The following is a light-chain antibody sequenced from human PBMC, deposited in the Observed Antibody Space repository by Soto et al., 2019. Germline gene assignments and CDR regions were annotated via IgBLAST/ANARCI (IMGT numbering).Light chain of an antibody. Sequence: DIQMTQSPSTLSASVGDRVTITCRARQSISSWLAWYQQKPGKAPKLLIYKASSLESGVPSRFSGSGSGTEFTLTISSLQPDDFATYYCRQYNSYTWTFGQGTKVEIK. V-gene: IGKV1-5*03. CDR2: KAS. CDR3: RQYNSYTWT. CDR1: QSISSW. J-gene: IGKJ1*01.